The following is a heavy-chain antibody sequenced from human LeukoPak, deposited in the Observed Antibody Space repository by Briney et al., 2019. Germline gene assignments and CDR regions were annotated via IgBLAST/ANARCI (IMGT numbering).Heavy chain of an antibody. V-gene: IGHV1-69*13. CDR2: IIPIFGTA. CDR1: GGTFSSYA. Sequence: GASVKVSCKASGGTFSSYAISWVRQAPGQGLEWMGGIIPIFGTANYAQKFQGRVTITADESTSTAYMGLSSLRSEDTAVYYCARAGIVGATTYYYYGMDVWGQGTTVTVSS. D-gene: IGHD1-26*01. CDR3: ARAGIVGATTYYYYGMDV. J-gene: IGHJ6*02.